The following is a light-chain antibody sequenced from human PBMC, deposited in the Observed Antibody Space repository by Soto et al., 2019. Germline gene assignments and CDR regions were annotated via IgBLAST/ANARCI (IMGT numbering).Light chain of an antibody. CDR1: EGVASNY. J-gene: IGKJ2*03. CDR3: QQYGSSPLYS. V-gene: IGKV3-20*01. Sequence: EIVLTQSPGTLSLSPVERSTLSFMSIEGVASNYLAWYQHKPGQAPRLLIFGASRRATGIPDRFSGSGSGTDFTLTISRLEPEDFAVYYCQQYGSSPLYSFGQGTKVDIK. CDR2: GAS.